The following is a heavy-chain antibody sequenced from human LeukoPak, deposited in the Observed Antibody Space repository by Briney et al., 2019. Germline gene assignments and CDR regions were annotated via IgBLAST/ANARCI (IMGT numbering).Heavy chain of an antibody. Sequence: PGASLRLSCAASGFTFSSYAMSWVRQAPGKGLEWVSGISGSGGSTYYADSVKGRFTIFRDNSKNTLYLQMNSLRAEDTAVYYCAKSPQKVGATYFDYWGQGTLVTVSS. CDR3: AKSPQKVGATYFDY. CDR2: ISGSGGST. J-gene: IGHJ4*02. V-gene: IGHV3-23*01. D-gene: IGHD1-26*01. CDR1: GFTFSSYA.